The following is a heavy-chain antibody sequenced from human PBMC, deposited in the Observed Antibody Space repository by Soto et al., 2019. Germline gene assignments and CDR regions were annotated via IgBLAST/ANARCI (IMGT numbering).Heavy chain of an antibody. CDR2: IYYSGST. D-gene: IGHD2-15*01. V-gene: IGHV4-59*01. CDR3: ARDTPMGYCSGGSCYHNFDY. Sequence: PSETLSLTCTVSGGSISSYYWSWIRQPPGKGLEWIGYIYYSGSTNYNPSLKSRVTISIDTSKNQFSLKLSSVTAADTAVYYCARDTPMGYCSGGSCYHNFDYWGQGTLVTVSS. J-gene: IGHJ4*02. CDR1: GGSISSYY.